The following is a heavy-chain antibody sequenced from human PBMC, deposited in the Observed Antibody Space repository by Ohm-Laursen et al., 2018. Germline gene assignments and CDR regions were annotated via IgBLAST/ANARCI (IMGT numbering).Heavy chain of an antibody. J-gene: IGHJ6*02. D-gene: IGHD3-3*01. Sequence: GSLRLSCTASGFTFSSYSMNWVRQAPGKGLEWVSSISSSSSYIYYADSVKGRFTISRDNAKNSLYLQMNSLRAEDTAVYYCASSLGWPQFEWLPTLYYYYGMDVWGQGTTVTVSS. V-gene: IGHV3-21*01. CDR2: ISSSSSYI. CDR1: GFTFSSYS. CDR3: ASSLGWPQFEWLPTLYYYYGMDV.